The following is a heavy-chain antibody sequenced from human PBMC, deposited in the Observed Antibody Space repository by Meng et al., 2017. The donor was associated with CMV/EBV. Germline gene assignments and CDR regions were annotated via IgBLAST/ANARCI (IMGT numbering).Heavy chain of an antibody. CDR2: ISSSSSYI. D-gene: IGHD6-13*01. J-gene: IGHJ1*01. CDR3: ARGEQLAEYFQH. V-gene: IGHV3-21*01. CDR1: GVTFISYS. Sequence: EGHLVESVGGLVKPGGSLRLSCASSGVTFISYSMNGVRQAPGKGLEWVSSISSSSSYIYYADSVKGRFTISRDNAKNSLYLQMNSLRAEDTAVYYCARGEQLAEYFQHWGQGTLVTVSS.